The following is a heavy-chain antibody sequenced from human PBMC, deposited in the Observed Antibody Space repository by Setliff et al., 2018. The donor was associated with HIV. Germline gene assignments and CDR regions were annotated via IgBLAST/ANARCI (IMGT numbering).Heavy chain of an antibody. Sequence: SETLSLTCTVSGGSISSGSYYWSWIRQPAGKGLEWIGHIYTSGSTNYNPSLKSRVTISVDTSKNQFSLKLSSVTAADTAVYYCARDQSDWFYWGQGTPVTVSS. J-gene: IGHJ4*02. CDR2: IYTSGST. CDR1: GGSISSGSYY. V-gene: IGHV4-61*09. CDR3: ARDQSDWFY. D-gene: IGHD3-3*01.